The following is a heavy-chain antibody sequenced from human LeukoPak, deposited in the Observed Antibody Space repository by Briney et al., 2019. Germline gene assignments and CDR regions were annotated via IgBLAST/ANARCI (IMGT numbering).Heavy chain of an antibody. CDR3: ARFLRGYSYEYYFGY. V-gene: IGHV4-30-4*01. D-gene: IGHD5-18*01. CDR2: IYYSGST. Sequence: SETLSLTCTVSGGSISSGDYYWSWIRQPPGKGLEWIGYIYYSGSTYYNPSLKSRVTISVDTSKNQFSLKLSSVTAADTAVYYCARFLRGYSYEYYFGYWGQGTLVTVSS. CDR1: GGSISSGDYY. J-gene: IGHJ4*02.